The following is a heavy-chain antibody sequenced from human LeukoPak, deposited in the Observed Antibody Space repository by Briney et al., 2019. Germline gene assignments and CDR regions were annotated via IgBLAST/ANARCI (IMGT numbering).Heavy chain of an antibody. V-gene: IGHV4-39*01. CDR3: QAYYGSGSYSDY. Sequence: SETLSLTCTVSGGSISGSTYYWGWIRQPPGKGLEWIGSIYYSGSTYYNPSLKSRVTISVDTSKNDFSLKLSSVTAADMAVYYCQAYYGSGSYSDYWGQGTLVTVSS. CDR2: IYYSGST. CDR1: GGSISGSTYY. J-gene: IGHJ4*02. D-gene: IGHD3-10*01.